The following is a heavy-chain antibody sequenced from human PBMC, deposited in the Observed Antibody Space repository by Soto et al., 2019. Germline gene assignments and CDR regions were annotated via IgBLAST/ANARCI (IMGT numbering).Heavy chain of an antibody. Sequence: EVQLVESGGGLIQPGGSLRLSCAASGFTVSSHYMSWVRQAPGKGLEWVSVIYSGGSTYYADSVKGRFTISRDNSKNTLYLQMNSLRAEDTAVYYCARELVVVVAARPYYYYGMDVWGQGTTVTVSS. CDR3: ARELVVVVAARPYYYYGMDV. CDR2: IYSGGST. D-gene: IGHD2-15*01. CDR1: GFTVSSHY. J-gene: IGHJ6*02. V-gene: IGHV3-53*01.